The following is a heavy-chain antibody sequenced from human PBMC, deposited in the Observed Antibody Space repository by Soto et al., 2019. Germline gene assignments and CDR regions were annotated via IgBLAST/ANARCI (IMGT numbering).Heavy chain of an antibody. CDR2: ISAYNGNT. V-gene: IGHV1-18*01. Sequence: ASVKVSCKASGYTFTSYGISWVRQAPGQGLEWMGWISAYNGNTNYAQKLQGRVTMTTDTSTSTAYMELRSLRSDDTAVYYCARDLMDIVVVPAAIRDRFDPWGQGTLVTVSS. CDR3: ARDLMDIVVVPAAIRDRFDP. D-gene: IGHD2-2*03. CDR1: GYTFTSYG. J-gene: IGHJ5*02.